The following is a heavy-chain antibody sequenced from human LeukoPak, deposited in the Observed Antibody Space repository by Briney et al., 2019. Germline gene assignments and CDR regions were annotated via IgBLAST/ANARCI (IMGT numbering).Heavy chain of an antibody. CDR3: ARGGDILTGYYLLYYFDY. J-gene: IGHJ4*02. V-gene: IGHV4-34*01. CDR1: GGSFSGYY. CDR2: INHSGST. Sequence: SETLSLTCAVYGGSFSGYYWSWIRQPPGKGLEWIGEINHSGSTNYNPSLKSRVTISVDTSKNQFSLKLSSVTAADTAEYYCARGGDILTGYYLLYYFDYWGQGTLVTVSS. D-gene: IGHD3-9*01.